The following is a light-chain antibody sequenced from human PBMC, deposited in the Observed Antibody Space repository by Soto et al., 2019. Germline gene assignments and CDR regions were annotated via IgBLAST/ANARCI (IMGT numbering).Light chain of an antibody. CDR1: QTVNNMF. Sequence: IVLTQSPGTLSLSPREKATLSCTASQTVNNMFLAWFQQTPGQSPRLLIYDASTRATGIPRRFSGSGSGTDFTLTISSMEPEDFAVYYCKQRSNRFGGGTRLEIK. J-gene: IGKJ5*01. V-gene: IGKV3D-20*02. CDR2: DAS. CDR3: KQRSNR.